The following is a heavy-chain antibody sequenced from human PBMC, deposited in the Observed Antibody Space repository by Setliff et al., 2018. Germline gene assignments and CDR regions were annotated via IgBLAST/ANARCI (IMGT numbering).Heavy chain of an antibody. CDR2: INTVGTNI. D-gene: IGHD6-19*01. Sequence: ETLSLSCAGSGFTFSSFGMNWVRQAPGKGLEWVSYINTVGTNIFYADSVRGRFTISRDNARKSLFLQMNSLRAEDTAVYYCVRTDYSDGRYSMDVWGKGTTVTVSS. CDR3: VRTDYSDGRYSMDV. J-gene: IGHJ6*03. CDR1: GFTFSSFG. V-gene: IGHV3-48*01.